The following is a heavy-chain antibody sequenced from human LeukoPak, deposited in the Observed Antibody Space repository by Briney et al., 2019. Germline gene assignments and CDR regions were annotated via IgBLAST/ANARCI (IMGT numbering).Heavy chain of an antibody. D-gene: IGHD3-9*01. Sequence: ASVKVSCKASGGTFSSYAISWVRQAPGQGLEWIGGIIPIFGTANYAQKFQGRVTITADESTSTAYMELSSLRSEDTAVYYCARELRYFDWFPGIYYYYMDVWGKGTTVTVSS. CDR3: ARELRYFDWFPGIYYYYMDV. V-gene: IGHV1-69*01. J-gene: IGHJ6*03. CDR1: GGTFSSYA. CDR2: IIPIFGTA.